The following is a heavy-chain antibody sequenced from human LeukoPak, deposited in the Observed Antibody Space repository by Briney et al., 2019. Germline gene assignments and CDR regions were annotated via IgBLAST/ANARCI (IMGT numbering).Heavy chain of an antibody. Sequence: ASVKVSCKASGYTFTGYYMHWVRQAPGQGLEWMGWINPNSGGTNYAQKFQGRVTMTRDTSISTAYMELSRLRSDDTAVYYCARGNQLLSPYYYYYMDVWGKGTTVTVSS. J-gene: IGHJ6*03. CDR2: INPNSGGT. CDR1: GYTFTGYY. V-gene: IGHV1-2*02. CDR3: ARGNQLLSPYYYYYMDV. D-gene: IGHD2-2*01.